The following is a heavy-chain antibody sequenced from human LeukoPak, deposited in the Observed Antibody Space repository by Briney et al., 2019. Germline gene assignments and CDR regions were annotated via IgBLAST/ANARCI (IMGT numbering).Heavy chain of an antibody. CDR2: IDPSDSYT. V-gene: IGHV5-10-1*01. J-gene: IGHJ4*02. CDR3: ARHGRSDYSPDY. D-gene: IGHD4-17*01. Sequence: GSGYSLTSYWISWVRQMPGKGLEWMGRIDPSDSYTNYSPSFQGHVTISADKSISTAYLQWSSLKASDTAMYYCARHGRSDYSPDYWGQGTLVTVSS. CDR1: GYSLTSYW.